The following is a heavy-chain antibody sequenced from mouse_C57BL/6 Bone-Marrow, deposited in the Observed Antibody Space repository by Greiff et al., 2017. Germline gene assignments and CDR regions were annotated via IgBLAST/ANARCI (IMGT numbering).Heavy chain of an antibody. Sequence: QVQLKQSGPGLVQPSQSLSITCTVSGFSLTSYGVHWVRQPPGKGLEWLGVIWSGGSTDYNAAFISRLSISKDNSKSQVFFKMNSLQADDTAIYYCAAYYYGTSYYYAMDYWGQGTSVTVSS. J-gene: IGHJ4*01. V-gene: IGHV2-4*01. CDR2: IWSGGST. D-gene: IGHD1-1*01. CDR1: GFSLTSYG. CDR3: AAYYYGTSYYYAMDY.